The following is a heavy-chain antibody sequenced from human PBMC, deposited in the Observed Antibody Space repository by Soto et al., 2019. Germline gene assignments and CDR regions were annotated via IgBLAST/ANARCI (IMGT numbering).Heavy chain of an antibody. Sequence: PSETLSLTCTVSGGSISSGGYYWSWIRQHPGKGLEWIGYIYYSGSTYYNPSLKSRVTISVDTSKKQFSLKLSSVTAADTAVYYCARDGSRPGGMDVWGQGTTVTVSS. CDR2: IYYSGST. J-gene: IGHJ6*02. V-gene: IGHV4-31*03. CDR3: ARDGSRPGGMDV. CDR1: GGSISSGGYY. D-gene: IGHD3-10*01.